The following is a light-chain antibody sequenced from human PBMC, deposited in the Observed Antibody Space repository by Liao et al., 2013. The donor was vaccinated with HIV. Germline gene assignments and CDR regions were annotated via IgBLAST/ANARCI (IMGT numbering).Light chain of an antibody. CDR1: NIGSKS. V-gene: IGLV3-21*04. CDR3: QVWDSSSDPSYV. CDR2: YDS. J-gene: IGLJ1*01. Sequence: SNVLTQPPSVSVAPGKTARITCGGNNIGSKSVHWHQKKPGQAPVLVIYYDSDRPSGIPERFSGSNSGNTATLTISRVEAGDEADYYCQVWDSSSDPSYVFGTGTKVTVL.